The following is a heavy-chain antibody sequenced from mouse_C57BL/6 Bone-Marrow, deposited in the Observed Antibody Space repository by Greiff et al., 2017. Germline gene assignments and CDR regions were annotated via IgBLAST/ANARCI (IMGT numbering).Heavy chain of an antibody. D-gene: IGHD1-1*01. CDR2: IDPENGDT. Sequence: VQLQQSGAELVRPGASVKLSCTASGFNIKDDYMHWVKQRPEQGLEWIGWIDPENGDTEYASKFQGKATITADTSSNTAYLQLSSLTSEDTAVYYCTTFHLMTTVVATDYFDYWGQGTTLTVSS. J-gene: IGHJ2*01. CDR3: TTFHLMTTVVATDYFDY. CDR1: GFNIKDDY. V-gene: IGHV14-4*01.